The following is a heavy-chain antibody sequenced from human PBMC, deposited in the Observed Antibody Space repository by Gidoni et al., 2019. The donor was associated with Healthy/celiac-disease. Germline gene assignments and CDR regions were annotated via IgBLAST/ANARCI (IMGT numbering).Heavy chain of an antibody. CDR1: GFTFSSSA. V-gene: IGHV3-30-3*01. J-gene: IGHJ4*02. CDR2: ISYDGSNI. D-gene: IGHD2-15*01. Sequence: QVQLVESGGGVVQPGRSLRLSCAASGFTFSSSAMHWVRQAPCQGLGWVAVISYDGSNIYYADSVKGRFTISRDNSKNTLYLQMNSLRAEDTAVYYCARFGDIWGQGTLVTVSS. CDR3: ARFGDI.